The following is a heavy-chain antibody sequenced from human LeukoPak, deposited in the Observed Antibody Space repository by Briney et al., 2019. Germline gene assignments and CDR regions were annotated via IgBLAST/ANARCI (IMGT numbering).Heavy chain of an antibody. D-gene: IGHD1-14*01. J-gene: IGHJ4*02. Sequence: PGGSLRLSCVVSGFTFSSHPMHWVRQAPGKGLESVSAISGNGGATYYADSVKGRFTISRDNSKNTLYLQMGSLRADDMAVYYCATENPAGSLDYWGQGTLVTVSS. CDR3: ATENPAGSLDY. V-gene: IGHV3-64*02. CDR2: ISGNGGAT. CDR1: GFTFSSHP.